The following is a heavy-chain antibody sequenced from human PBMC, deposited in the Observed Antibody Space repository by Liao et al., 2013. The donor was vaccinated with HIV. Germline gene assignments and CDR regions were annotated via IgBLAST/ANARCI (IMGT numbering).Heavy chain of an antibody. D-gene: IGHD5-18*01. V-gene: IGHV4-59*12. CDR3: SRGSGYSYGRRNDY. CDR2: INHSGST. CDR1: GGSISSYY. J-gene: IGHJ4*02. Sequence: QVQLQESGPGLVKPSETLSLTCTVSGGSISSYYWSWIRQPAGKGLEWIGEINHSGSTNYNPSLKSRVTISVDTSMNQFSLKVSSVTAADTAVYYCSRGSGYSYGRRNDYWGQGTLVTVSS.